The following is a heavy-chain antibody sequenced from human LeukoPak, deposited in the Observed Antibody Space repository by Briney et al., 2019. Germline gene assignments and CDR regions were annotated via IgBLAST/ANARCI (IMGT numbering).Heavy chain of an antibody. D-gene: IGHD3-9*01. CDR1: GGSISSGGYY. Sequence: PSETLSLTCTVSGGSISSGGYYWSWIRQPPGKGLEWIGYIYHSGSTYYNPSLKSRVTISVDTSKNQFSLKLSSVTAADTAVYYCARGGRSYYDILAGYPPPYYFDYWGQGTLVTVSS. V-gene: IGHV4-30-2*01. CDR3: ARGGRSYYDILAGYPPPYYFDY. CDR2: IYHSGST. J-gene: IGHJ4*02.